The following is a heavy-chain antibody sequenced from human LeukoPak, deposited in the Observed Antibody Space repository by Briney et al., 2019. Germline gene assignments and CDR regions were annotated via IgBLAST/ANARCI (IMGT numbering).Heavy chain of an antibody. CDR3: ARNGNYLDAFNI. Sequence: GESLKISCKGSGYSFTSYWIGWVRQMPGRGLEWMGIIYRGDSDTRYSPSFQGQVTISVDKSIGTAYLQWSSLKASDTAMYYCARNGNYLDAFNIWGQGTMVTVSS. D-gene: IGHD1-7*01. J-gene: IGHJ3*02. CDR1: GYSFTSYW. V-gene: IGHV5-51*01. CDR2: IYRGDSDT.